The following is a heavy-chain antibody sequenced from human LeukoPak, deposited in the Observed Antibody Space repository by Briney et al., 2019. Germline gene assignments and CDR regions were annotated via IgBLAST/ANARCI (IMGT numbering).Heavy chain of an antibody. CDR3: ARDLRPYYYYYGMDV. J-gene: IGHJ6*02. CDR2: ISYDGSNK. CDR1: GFTFSSYA. V-gene: IGHV3-30-3*01. Sequence: PGGSLRLSCAASGFTFSSYAMHWVRQAPGKGLEWVAVISYDGSNKYYADSVKGRFTISRDNSKNTLYLQMNSLRAEDTAVYYCARDLRPYYYYYGMDVWGQGTTVTVSS.